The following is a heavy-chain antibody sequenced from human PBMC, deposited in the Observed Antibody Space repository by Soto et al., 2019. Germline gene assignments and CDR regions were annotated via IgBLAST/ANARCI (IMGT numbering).Heavy chain of an antibody. CDR3: ARDPDTARGY. D-gene: IGHD5-18*01. CDR2: VYDSGRT. Sequence: SETVALTCTVSGGPLRGDHWSWIRQTPGKGQEWIGYVYDSGRTSYNPSLQSRVTLSEDTSENQFSLKLSSVTAADTAVYFCARDPDTARGYWGQATLVTVSS. CDR1: GGPLRGDH. J-gene: IGHJ4*02. V-gene: IGHV4-59*01.